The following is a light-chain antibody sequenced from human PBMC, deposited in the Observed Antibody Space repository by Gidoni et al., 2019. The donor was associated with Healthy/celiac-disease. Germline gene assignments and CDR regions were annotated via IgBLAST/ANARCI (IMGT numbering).Light chain of an antibody. J-gene: IGKJ4*01. CDR2: GAS. CDR1: QSVSSSY. CDR3: QQYGSSPLT. V-gene: IGKV3-20*01. Sequence: EIVLTQSPGTLFLSPGERATLSCRASQSVSSSYLAWYQQKPGQAPRLLIYGASSRAPGIPNRFSGSGSGTDFTLTISRLEPEDFAVYYCQQYGSSPLTFGGGTKVEIK.